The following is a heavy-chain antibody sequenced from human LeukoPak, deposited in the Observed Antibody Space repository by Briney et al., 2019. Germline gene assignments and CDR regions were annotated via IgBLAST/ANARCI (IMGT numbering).Heavy chain of an antibody. J-gene: IGHJ4*02. CDR2: ISSSSSYI. CDR1: GITFSGYA. CDR3: ARDSPYCSITSCYPQQDFDY. V-gene: IGHV3-21*01. Sequence: GGSLILSCAASGITFSGYAMTWVRQAPGKGLEWVSSISSSSSYIYYADSVKGRFTISRDNAKNSLYLQMDSLRAEDTAVYYCARDSPYCSITSCYPQQDFDYWGQGTLVTVSS. D-gene: IGHD2-2*01.